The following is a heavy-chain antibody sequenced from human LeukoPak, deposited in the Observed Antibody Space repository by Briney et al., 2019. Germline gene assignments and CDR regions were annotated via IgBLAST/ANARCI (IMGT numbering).Heavy chain of an antibody. CDR3: ARDLGYSSGWYLLDY. J-gene: IGHJ4*02. CDR1: GFALSSYA. CDR2: IGGSGGDS. D-gene: IGHD6-19*01. V-gene: IGHV3-23*01. Sequence: GGSLRLSCAASGFALSSYAMTWVRQAPGKGLEWVSAIGGSGGDSYYADSVKGRFTISRDNSKNTLYLQMNSLRAEDTAVYYCARDLGYSSGWYLLDYWGQGTLVTVSS.